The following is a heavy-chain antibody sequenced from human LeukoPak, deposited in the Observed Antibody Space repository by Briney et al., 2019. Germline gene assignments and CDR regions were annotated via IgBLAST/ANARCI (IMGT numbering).Heavy chain of an antibody. D-gene: IGHD5-18*01. Sequence: KPSETLSLTCAVYGGSFSGYYCSWIRQPPGKGLEWIGEINLSVSTNYNPSLKSRVTISVDTSKNQFSLKLSSVTAADTAVYYCARSDTAMEAFDYWGQGTLVTVSS. J-gene: IGHJ4*02. CDR1: GGSFSGYY. CDR2: INLSVST. CDR3: ARSDTAMEAFDY. V-gene: IGHV4-34*01.